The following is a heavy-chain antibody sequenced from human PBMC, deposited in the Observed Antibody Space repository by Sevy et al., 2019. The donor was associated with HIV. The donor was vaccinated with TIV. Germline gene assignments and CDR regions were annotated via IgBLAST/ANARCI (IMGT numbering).Heavy chain of an antibody. CDR3: ARHREGVVDY. CDR1: GFTFSSYW. CDR2: ISSDRSST. J-gene: IGHJ4*02. D-gene: IGHD1-26*01. Sequence: GGSRRLSCAASGFTFSSYWMHWVRQAPGKGLVWVSRISSDRSSTNYADSVKGRFTISRDNAKNTLYLQMNSLRAEDTAVYYCARHREGVVDYWGQGTLVTVSS. V-gene: IGHV3-74*01.